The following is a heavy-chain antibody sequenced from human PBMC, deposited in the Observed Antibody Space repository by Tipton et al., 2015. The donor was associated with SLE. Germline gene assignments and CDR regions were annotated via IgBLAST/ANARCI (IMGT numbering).Heavy chain of an antibody. CDR3: ARRCQYQLLR. J-gene: IGHJ4*02. D-gene: IGHD2-2*01. V-gene: IGHV4-34*01. CDR1: GGSFSGYY. Sequence: TLSLTXAVYGGSFSGYYWSWIRQPPGKGLEWIGEINHSGSTNYNPSLKSRVTISVDTSKNQFSLKLSSVTAADTAVYYCARRCQYQLLRWGQGTLVTVSS. CDR2: INHSGST.